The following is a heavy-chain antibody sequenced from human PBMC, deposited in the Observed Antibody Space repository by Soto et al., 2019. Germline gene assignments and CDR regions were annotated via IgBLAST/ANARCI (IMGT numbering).Heavy chain of an antibody. CDR3: ARGKGMEENYFYYGLDI. CDR2: LNGGTGQT. Sequence: SVKVSCKASGYTFSTYAMHWVRQAPGQSLEWMGWLNGGTGQTRYSQKFQDRVIITRDTSASTGYMELSSLTSEDTAVYYCARGKGMEENYFYYGLDIWGQGTTVTVSS. D-gene: IGHD1-1*01. J-gene: IGHJ6*02. CDR1: GYTFSTYA. V-gene: IGHV1-3*01.